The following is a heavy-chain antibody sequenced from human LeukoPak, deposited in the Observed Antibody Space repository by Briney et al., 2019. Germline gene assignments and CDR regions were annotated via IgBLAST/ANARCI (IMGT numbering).Heavy chain of an antibody. CDR3: AIAGTSDAFDI. D-gene: IGHD1-26*01. J-gene: IGHJ3*02. Sequence: ALVKVSCKASGYTFTSYYMHWLRQAPGQGLEWMGIINPSGGSTSYAQKFQGRVTMTRDTSTSTVYMELSSLRSEDTAVYYCAIAGTSDAFDIWGQGTMVTVSS. V-gene: IGHV1-46*01. CDR2: INPSGGST. CDR1: GYTFTSYY.